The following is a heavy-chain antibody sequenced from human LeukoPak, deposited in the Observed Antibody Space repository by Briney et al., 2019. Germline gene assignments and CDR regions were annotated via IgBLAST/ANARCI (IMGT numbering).Heavy chain of an antibody. CDR3: ARGAAWGELLGAFDI. V-gene: IGHV1-46*03. J-gene: IGHJ3*02. CDR1: GYTFTSYY. CDR2: INPSGGST. Sequence: ASVKVSCKASGYTFTSYYMHWVRQAPGQGLEWMGVINPSGGSTSYAQKFQGRVTMIRDTSTSTVYMELSSLRSEDTAVYYCARGAAWGELLGAFDIWGQGTMVTVSS. D-gene: IGHD1-26*01.